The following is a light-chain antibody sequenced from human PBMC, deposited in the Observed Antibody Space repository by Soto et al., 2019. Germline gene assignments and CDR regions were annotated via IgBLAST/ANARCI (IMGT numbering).Light chain of an antibody. Sequence: QSVLTQWPSASASLGASVKFTCTLSSGHSSYAIAWHQQQPEKGPRYLMKLNSDGSHSKGDGIPDRFSGSSSGAERYLTISSLQSEDEADYYCQTWGTGIWVFGGGTKLTVL. J-gene: IGLJ3*02. CDR3: QTWGTGIWV. CDR1: SGHSSYA. CDR2: LNSDGSH. V-gene: IGLV4-69*01.